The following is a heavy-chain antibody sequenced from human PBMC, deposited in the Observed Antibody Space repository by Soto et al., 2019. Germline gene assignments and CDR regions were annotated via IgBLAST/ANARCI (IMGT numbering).Heavy chain of an antibody. CDR2: ISAYNGNT. J-gene: IGHJ5*02. CDR3: ARDYSYDFWSGYYNWFDP. D-gene: IGHD3-3*01. CDR1: GYTFTSYG. V-gene: IGHV1-18*01. Sequence: QVQLVQSGAEVRKPGASVKVSCKASGYTFTSYGISWVRQAPGQGLEWMGWISAYNGNTNYAQKLQGRVTMTTDTSTSTAYMELRSLRSDDTAVYYCARDYSYDFWSGYYNWFDPWGQGTLVTVSS.